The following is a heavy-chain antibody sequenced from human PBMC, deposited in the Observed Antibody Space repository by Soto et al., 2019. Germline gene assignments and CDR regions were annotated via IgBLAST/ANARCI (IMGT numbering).Heavy chain of an antibody. CDR1: GGTFSSYT. CDR3: ASSTGYSSGWYDATEYFQH. V-gene: IGHV1-69*02. J-gene: IGHJ1*01. Sequence: ASVKVSCKASGGTFSSYTISWVRQAPGQGLEWMGRIIPILGIANYAQKFQGRVTITADKSTSTAYMELSSLRSEDTAVYYCASSTGYSSGWYDATEYFQHSGQGTLVTVPS. D-gene: IGHD6-19*01. CDR2: IIPILGIA.